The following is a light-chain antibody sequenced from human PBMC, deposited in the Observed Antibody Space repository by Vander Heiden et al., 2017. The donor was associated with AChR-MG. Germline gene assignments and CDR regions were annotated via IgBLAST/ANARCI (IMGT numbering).Light chain of an antibody. Sequence: SYELTQPPSVSVSPGQTASITCSGDKLGDKYASWYQQKPGQSPVLVMYQDSKRPSGIPERFSGSNSGNTATLTISGTQAMDEADYYCQAWDSSTGVFGGGTKLTVL. CDR1: KLGDKY. V-gene: IGLV3-1*01. CDR2: QDS. J-gene: IGLJ2*01. CDR3: QAWDSSTGV.